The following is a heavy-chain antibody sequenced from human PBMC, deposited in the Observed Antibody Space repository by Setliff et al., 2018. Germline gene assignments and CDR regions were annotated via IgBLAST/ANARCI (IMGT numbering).Heavy chain of an antibody. CDR3: AKVLDTTGYYYFDF. Sequence: PGGSLRLSCAASRFTFSNYAMSWVRQAPGKGLEWVSAISASGRTTYSADSVRGRFTISRDGSKSTLYLDMSSLRSEDTAVYYCAKVLDTTGYYYFDFWGQGTLVTVSS. CDR2: ISASGRTT. J-gene: IGHJ4*02. V-gene: IGHV3-23*01. CDR1: RFTFSNYA. D-gene: IGHD3-22*01.